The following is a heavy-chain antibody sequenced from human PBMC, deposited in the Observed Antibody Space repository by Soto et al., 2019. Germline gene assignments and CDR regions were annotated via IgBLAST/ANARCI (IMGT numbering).Heavy chain of an antibody. V-gene: IGHV3-23*01. CDR3: AKDSRGYSSSWYSGYFDY. J-gene: IGHJ4*02. CDR1: GFTFSSYA. Sequence: EVQLLESGGGLVQPGGSLRLSCAASGFTFSSYAMSWVRQAPGKGLEWVSAISGSGGSTYYADSVKGRFTISRDNSKNTLYLQMNSLRAEDTAVYYCAKDSRGYSSSWYSGYFDYWGQGTLVTVSS. CDR2: ISGSGGST. D-gene: IGHD6-13*01.